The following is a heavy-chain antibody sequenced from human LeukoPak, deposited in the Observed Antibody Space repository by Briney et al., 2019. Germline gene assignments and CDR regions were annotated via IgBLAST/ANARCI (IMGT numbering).Heavy chain of an antibody. J-gene: IGHJ6*03. CDR1: GYSFTSYW. CDR3: ARHVIVVVPPSYYYYMDV. V-gene: IGHV5-51*01. D-gene: IGHD2-2*01. CDR2: IYPGDSDT. Sequence: GESLKISCKGSGYSFTSYWIGWVRQMPGKGLEWMGIIYPGDSDTRYSPSFQGQVTISADKSISTAYLQWSSLKASDTAMYYCARHVIVVVPPSYYYYMDVWGKGTTVTVSS.